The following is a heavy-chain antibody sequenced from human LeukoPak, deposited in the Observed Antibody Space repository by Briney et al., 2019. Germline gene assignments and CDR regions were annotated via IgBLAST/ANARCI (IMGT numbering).Heavy chain of an antibody. V-gene: IGHV4-39*07. CDR3: ARSIRGYSSGWYYFDY. CDR1: GGSIRSSTDY. J-gene: IGHJ4*02. CDR2: IYYSGST. Sequence: PSETLSLTCTVSGGSIRSSTDYWGWIRQPPGKELEWIVSIYYSGSTYYNPSLKSRVTISVDTSKNQFSMKLSSVTAADTAVYYWARSIRGYSSGWYYFDYWGQGTLITVSS. D-gene: IGHD6-19*01.